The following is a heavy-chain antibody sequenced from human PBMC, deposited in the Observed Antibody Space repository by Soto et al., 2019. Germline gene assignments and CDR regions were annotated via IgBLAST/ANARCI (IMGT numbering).Heavy chain of an antibody. CDR2: ISYSGST. Sequence: PSETLSLTCTVSGASISTYHWSWIRQPPGKGLEWIGYISYSGSTNYNPSLKSRVTISVDTSKNQFSLNLSSVTAADTAVYYCARDRTFSGRYYAAWFDPWGQGTLVTAPQ. CDR1: GASISTYH. V-gene: IGHV4-59*01. J-gene: IGHJ5*02. CDR3: ARDRTFSGRYYAAWFDP. D-gene: IGHD1-26*01.